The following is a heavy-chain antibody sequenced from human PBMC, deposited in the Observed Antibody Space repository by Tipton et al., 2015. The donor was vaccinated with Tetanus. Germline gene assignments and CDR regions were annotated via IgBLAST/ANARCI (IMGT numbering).Heavy chain of an antibody. Sequence: SLRLSCAASGFTFSNYAMSWVRQAPGKGLEWVANIKQDGSEKYYVDSVKGRFTISRDNAKNSLYLQMNSLSAEDTAVYYCARDMTVTGSGWGQGTLVTVSS. V-gene: IGHV3-7*01. CDR1: GFTFSNYA. CDR3: ARDMTVTGSG. J-gene: IGHJ4*02. D-gene: IGHD3-9*01. CDR2: IKQDGSEK.